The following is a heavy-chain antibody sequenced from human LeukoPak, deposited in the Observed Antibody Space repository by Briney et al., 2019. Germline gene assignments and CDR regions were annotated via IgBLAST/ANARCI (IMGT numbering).Heavy chain of an antibody. V-gene: IGHV3-48*04. CDR1: GFSFSNYG. J-gene: IGHJ6*03. Sequence: PGGSLRLSCAASGFSFSNYGMSWVRQAPGKGLEWVSYISSSGSTIYYADSVKGRFTISRDNAKNSLYLQMNSLRAEDTAVYYCARGATVVRGSYYYYMDVWGKGTTVTISS. CDR2: ISSSGSTI. D-gene: IGHD4-23*01. CDR3: ARGATVVRGSYYYYMDV.